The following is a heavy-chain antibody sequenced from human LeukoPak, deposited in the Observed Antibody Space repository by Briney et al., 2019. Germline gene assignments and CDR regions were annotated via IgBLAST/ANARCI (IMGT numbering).Heavy chain of an antibody. CDR2: IQQDGSEK. V-gene: IGHV3-7*03. Sequence: GGSLRLSCAASGFTFSSYSMNWVRQAPGKGLEWVAKIQQDGSEKYYVDSVKGRFSISRDNAKNSLYLQMNSLRAEDTAVYYCARHNYYAVDVWGQGTTVTVSS. CDR1: GFTFSSYS. CDR3: ARHNYYAVDV. J-gene: IGHJ6*02.